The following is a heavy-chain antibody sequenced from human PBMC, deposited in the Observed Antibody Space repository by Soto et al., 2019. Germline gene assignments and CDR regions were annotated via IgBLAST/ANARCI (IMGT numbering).Heavy chain of an antibody. D-gene: IGHD3-22*01. CDR2: MYYTGST. CDR1: GGSITSSNYY. Sequence: PSETLSLTCTVSGGSITSSNYYWGWIRQPPGKGLEWIGTMYYTGSTYYNPSLRSRVTISIDTSKNQVSLKLNSVTAADTAVYYCTRASNYYDSSGFSRNFDYWGQGTQVTVSS. V-gene: IGHV4-39*01. J-gene: IGHJ4*02. CDR3: TRASNYYDSSGFSRNFDY.